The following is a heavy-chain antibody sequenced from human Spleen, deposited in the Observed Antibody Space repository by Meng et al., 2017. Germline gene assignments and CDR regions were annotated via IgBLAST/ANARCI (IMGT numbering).Heavy chain of an antibody. CDR3: SGHVGY. J-gene: IGHJ4*01. V-gene: IGHV3-15*01. CDR2: MKSNVDGGTV. CDR1: GFTFSNAW. Sequence: GGSLRLSCAASGFTFSNAWMTWVRQAPGKGLEWIGRMKSNVDGGTVDYAAAVKGRFFISRDDSENTFYLQMNSLKTEDTAVYYCSGHVGYWGHGTQVTVSS.